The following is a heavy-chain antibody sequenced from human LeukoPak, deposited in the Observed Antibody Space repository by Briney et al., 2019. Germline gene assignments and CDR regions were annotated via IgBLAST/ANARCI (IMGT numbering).Heavy chain of an antibody. CDR1: GYTFTSYY. CDR2: INPSGGST. CDR3: AREPTYYDFWSDYYRNYYYYGMDV. V-gene: IGHV1-46*01. Sequence: ASVKVSCKASGYTFTSYYMHWVRQAPGQGLEWMGIINPSGGSTSYAQKFQGRVTMTRDTSTSTVYMELSSLRSEDTAVYYCAREPTYYDFWSDYYRNYYYYGMDVWGQGTTVTVSS. D-gene: IGHD3-3*01. J-gene: IGHJ6*02.